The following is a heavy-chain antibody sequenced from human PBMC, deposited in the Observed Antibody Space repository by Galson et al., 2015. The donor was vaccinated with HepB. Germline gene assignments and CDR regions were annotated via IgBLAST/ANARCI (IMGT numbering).Heavy chain of an antibody. CDR3: ARGGYNYGFDY. V-gene: IGHV3-11*03. D-gene: IGHD5-18*01. CDR2: ISSSSSYI. CDR1: GFTFSDYY. J-gene: IGHJ4*02. Sequence: SLRLSCAASGFTFSDYYMSWIRQAPGKGLEWVSYISSSSSYINYADSVKGRFTVSRDNAKNSLYLQMNSLRAEDTAVYYCARGGYNYGFDYWGQGTLVTVSS.